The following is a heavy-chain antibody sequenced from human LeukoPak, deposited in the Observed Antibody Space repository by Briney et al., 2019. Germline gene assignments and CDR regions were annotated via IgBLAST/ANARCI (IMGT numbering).Heavy chain of an antibody. Sequence: SETLSLTCAVYGGSFSGYYWSWIRQPPGKGLEWIGEINHSGSTNYNPSLKSRVTISVDTSKNQFSLKLSSVTAADTAVYYCARDSEDRRDYYDSSGYYYDYWGQGTLVTVSS. CDR2: INHSGST. D-gene: IGHD3-22*01. CDR1: GGSFSGYY. V-gene: IGHV4-34*01. CDR3: ARDSEDRRDYYDSSGYYYDY. J-gene: IGHJ4*02.